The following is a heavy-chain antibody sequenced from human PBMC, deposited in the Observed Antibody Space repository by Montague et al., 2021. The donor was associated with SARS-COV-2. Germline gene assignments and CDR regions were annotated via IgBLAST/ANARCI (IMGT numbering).Heavy chain of an antibody. CDR3: ARHKRWRIAAAGRDFDY. CDR1: GGSISSSSYY. Sequence: SETLSLTCTVSGGSISSSSYYWGWIRQPPGKGLEWVGSIYYSGSTYYNPSLKSRVTISVDTSKNQFSLKLSSVTAADTAVYYCARHKRWRIAAAGRDFDYWAREPWSPSPQ. CDR2: IYYSGST. V-gene: IGHV4-39*01. J-gene: IGHJ4*02. D-gene: IGHD6-13*01.